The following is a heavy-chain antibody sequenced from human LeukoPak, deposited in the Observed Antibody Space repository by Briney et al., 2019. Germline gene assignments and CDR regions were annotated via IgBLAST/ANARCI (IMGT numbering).Heavy chain of an antibody. Sequence: SQTLSLTCAISGDSVSSNSAAWNWIRQSPSRGLEWLGRTYYRSKWYNDYAVSVKSRITINPDTSKNQFSLQLNSVTPEDTAVYYCARGEESDDFRAHDAFDIWGQGTMVTVSS. CDR3: ARGEESDDFRAHDAFDI. D-gene: IGHD1-26*01. J-gene: IGHJ3*02. CDR1: GDSVSSNSAA. V-gene: IGHV6-1*01. CDR2: TYYRSKWYN.